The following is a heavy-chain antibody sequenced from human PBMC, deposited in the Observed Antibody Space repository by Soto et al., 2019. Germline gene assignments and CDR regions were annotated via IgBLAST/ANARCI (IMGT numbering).Heavy chain of an antibody. Sequence: GSLRLSCAASGFTFSSYAMNWVRQAPGKGLEWVSVISGSGDSTYYADSVKGRFTISRDNSKNTLYLQMNSLRTEDTAVYYCARRGPGTYFDYWGQGNLVPVSS. V-gene: IGHV3-23*01. D-gene: IGHD6-13*01. CDR3: ARRGPGTYFDY. CDR2: ISGSGDST. CDR1: GFTFSSYA. J-gene: IGHJ4*02.